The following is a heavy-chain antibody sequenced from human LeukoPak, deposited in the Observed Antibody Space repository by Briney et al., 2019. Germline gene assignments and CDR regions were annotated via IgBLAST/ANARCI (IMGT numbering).Heavy chain of an antibody. V-gene: IGHV1-8*01. CDR2: MNPNSGNT. J-gene: IGHJ4*02. Sequence: ASVKVSCKASGYTFTSYDINWVRQATGQGLEWMGWMNPNSGNTGYAQKFQGRVTMTRNTSISTAYMELSRLRSDDTAVYYCARDGGPSITIFGVANNYFDYWGQGTLVTVSS. D-gene: IGHD3-3*01. CDR3: ARDGGPSITIFGVANNYFDY. CDR1: GYTFTSYD.